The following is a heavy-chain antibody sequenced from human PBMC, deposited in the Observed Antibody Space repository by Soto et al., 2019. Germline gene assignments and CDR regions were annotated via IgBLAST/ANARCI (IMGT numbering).Heavy chain of an antibody. J-gene: IGHJ4*02. Sequence: PGGSVRLSCAASGFTFSSYAMNWVRQAPGKGLEWVSVISTSGGTTYYADSVKGRFTISRDNSKNTLYLQMNSLRAEDTAVYYCAKPSFTSGWYRGFDYWGQGTLVTVSS. D-gene: IGHD6-19*01. V-gene: IGHV3-23*01. CDR1: GFTFSSYA. CDR3: AKPSFTSGWYRGFDY. CDR2: ISTSGGTT.